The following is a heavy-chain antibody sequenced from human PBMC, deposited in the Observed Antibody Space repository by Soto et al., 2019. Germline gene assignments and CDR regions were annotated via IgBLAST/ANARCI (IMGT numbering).Heavy chain of an antibody. CDR1: GASVSSGSTY. CDR3: ARDPIDYSNPYYYYGMDV. D-gene: IGHD4-4*01. Sequence: QVQLQESGPGLVKPSETCSPTALFSGASVSSGSTYWSWIRQPQGKGREWLGYIYYSGSTNYNPSLKSRVTISVDTSKNQFSLKLSSVTAADTAVYYCARDPIDYSNPYYYYGMDVWGQGTTVTVSS. J-gene: IGHJ6*02. CDR2: IYYSGST. V-gene: IGHV4-61*01.